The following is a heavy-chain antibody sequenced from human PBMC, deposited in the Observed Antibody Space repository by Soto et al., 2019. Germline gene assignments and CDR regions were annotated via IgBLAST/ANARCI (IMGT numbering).Heavy chain of an antibody. D-gene: IGHD2-15*01. J-gene: IGHJ3*02. CDR2: ISGYKGDT. CDR1: GDTFISSG. V-gene: IGHV1-18*01. Sequence: VQSGAEVKKPGASVKVSCKASGDTFISSGISWVRQAPGQGLEWMVWISGYKGDTNYAQKFQGRVTLTTDTSTSTAYMELRSLTPGDTAIYYCARIEYCSGGNCYSAFDIWGQGTLVTVSS. CDR3: ARIEYCSGGNCYSAFDI.